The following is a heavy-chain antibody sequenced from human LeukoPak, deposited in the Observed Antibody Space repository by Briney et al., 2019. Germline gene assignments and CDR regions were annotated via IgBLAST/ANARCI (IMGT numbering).Heavy chain of an antibody. V-gene: IGHV3-21*01. CDR1: GFTFSSYS. CDR2: ISSSSSYI. CDR3: AREPSIGDYFDY. Sequence: GGSLRLSCAASGFTFSSYSMNWVRQAPGKGLEWVSSISSSSSYIYYADSVKGRFTISRDNAKNSLYLQMNSLRAEDTAVYYCAREPSIGDYFDYWGQGTLVTVSS. D-gene: IGHD3-10*01. J-gene: IGHJ4*02.